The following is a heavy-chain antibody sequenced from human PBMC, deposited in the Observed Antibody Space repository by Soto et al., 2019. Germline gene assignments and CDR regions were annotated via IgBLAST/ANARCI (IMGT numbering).Heavy chain of an antibody. V-gene: IGHV3-74*01. Sequence: EVQLVESGGGLVQPGGSLRLSCAASGFTFSSYWMHWVRQAPGKGLVWVSRINSDGSSTSYADSVKGRFTISRDNAKNTLYLQMNSLRAEDTAVYYCARDKGYCSGGSCYQSPLYYYYYGMDVWGQGTTVTVSS. CDR2: INSDGSST. D-gene: IGHD2-15*01. J-gene: IGHJ6*02. CDR1: GFTFSSYW. CDR3: ARDKGYCSGGSCYQSPLYYYYYGMDV.